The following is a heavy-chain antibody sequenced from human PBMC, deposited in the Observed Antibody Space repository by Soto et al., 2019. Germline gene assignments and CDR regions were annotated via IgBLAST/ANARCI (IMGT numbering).Heavy chain of an antibody. CDR2: ISYDGSNK. D-gene: IGHD6-6*01. CDR1: GFTFSSYA. Sequence: GWSLRLSCAASGFTFSSYAMHWVRQAPGKGLEWVAVISYDGSNKYYADSVKGRFTISRDNSKNTLYLQMNSLRAEDTAVYYCARDLSSSDYYGMDVWGQGTTVTVSS. V-gene: IGHV3-30-3*01. J-gene: IGHJ6*02. CDR3: ARDLSSSDYYGMDV.